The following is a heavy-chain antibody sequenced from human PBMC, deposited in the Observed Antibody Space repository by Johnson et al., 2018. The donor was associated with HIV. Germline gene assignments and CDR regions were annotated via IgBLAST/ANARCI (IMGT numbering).Heavy chain of an antibody. Sequence: VQLVESGGGVVQPGGSLRLSCAASGFTFSSYWMSWVRQAPGKGLEWVANIKQDGSEKYYVDSVKGRFTISRDNAKNSLYLQMNSLRAEDTAVYYCAREGIAARLAAFDIWGQGTMVTVSS. CDR3: AREGIAARLAAFDI. CDR2: IKQDGSEK. CDR1: GFTFSSYW. J-gene: IGHJ3*02. D-gene: IGHD6-6*01. V-gene: IGHV3-7*05.